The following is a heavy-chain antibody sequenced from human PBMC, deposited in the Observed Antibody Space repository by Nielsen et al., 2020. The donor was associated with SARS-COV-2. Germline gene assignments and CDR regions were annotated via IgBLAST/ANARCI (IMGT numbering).Heavy chain of an antibody. D-gene: IGHD1/OR15-1a*01. CDR1: GGSISTGSHY. Sequence: SETLSLTCIVSGGSISTGSHYWSWIRQPPGKGLEWIGYIFYRGNTNYKPSLKSRVTISVDTSKNQFSLKVNSVTAADTAVYFCATGNKIYDDAFDVWGQGAMVTVSS. CDR2: IFYRGNT. V-gene: IGHV4-61*01. CDR3: ATGNKIYDDAFDV. J-gene: IGHJ3*01.